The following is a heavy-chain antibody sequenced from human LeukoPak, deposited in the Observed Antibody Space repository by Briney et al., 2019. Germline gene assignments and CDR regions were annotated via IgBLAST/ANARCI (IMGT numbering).Heavy chain of an antibody. CDR2: INHSGST. J-gene: IGHJ5*02. CDR1: GGSFSGYY. V-gene: IGHV4-34*01. CDR3: AREYCSGGSCSENWFDP. D-gene: IGHD2-15*01. Sequence: PSETLSLTCAVYGGSFSGYYWSWIRQPPGKGLEWIGEINHSGSTNYNPSLKSRVTFSVDTSKNQFSLKLSSVTAADTAVYYFAREYCSGGSCSENWFDPWGQGTLVTVSS.